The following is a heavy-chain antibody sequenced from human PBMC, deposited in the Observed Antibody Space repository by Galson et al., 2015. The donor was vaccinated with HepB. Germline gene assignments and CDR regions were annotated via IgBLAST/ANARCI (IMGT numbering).Heavy chain of an antibody. J-gene: IGHJ4*02. Sequence: SVKVSCKASGGTLRNNGIRWVRQGPGLGLEWMGGITPIVGTTHYALKFQGRVTISANESTSTAFMELTSLRSEDTAVYYCARGYYYGSGTYFDDWGQGTLVTVSS. CDR1: GGTLRNNG. CDR3: ARGYYYGSGTYFDD. V-gene: IGHV1-69*13. D-gene: IGHD3-10*01. CDR2: ITPIVGTT.